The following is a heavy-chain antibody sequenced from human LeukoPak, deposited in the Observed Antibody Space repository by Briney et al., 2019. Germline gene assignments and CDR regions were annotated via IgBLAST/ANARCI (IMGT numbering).Heavy chain of an antibody. CDR2: INPSGGST. J-gene: IGHJ4*02. D-gene: IGHD5-12*01. V-gene: IGHV1-46*01. Sequence: ASVKVPCKASGYTFTSYYMHWVRQAPGQGLEWMGIINPSGGSTSYAQKFQGRVTMTRDTSTSTVYMELSSLRSEDTAVYYCARDLLFGYSGYDLYFDYWGQGTLVTVSS. CDR1: GYTFTSYY. CDR3: ARDLLFGYSGYDLYFDY.